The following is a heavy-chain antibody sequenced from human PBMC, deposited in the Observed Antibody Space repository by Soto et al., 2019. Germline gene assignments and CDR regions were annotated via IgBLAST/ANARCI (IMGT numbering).Heavy chain of an antibody. Sequence: QVQLVESGGGVVQPGRSLRLSCAASGFTFSSYGMHWVRQAPGKGLEWVAVIWYDGSNKYYADSVKGRFTISRENSKNTLYLQMNSLRAEDTAVYYCARDYHSSSSMGYYYYYGMDVWGQGTTVTVSS. CDR3: ARDYHSSSSMGYYYYYGMDV. J-gene: IGHJ6*02. CDR2: IWYDGSNK. CDR1: GFTFSSYG. D-gene: IGHD6-6*01. V-gene: IGHV3-33*01.